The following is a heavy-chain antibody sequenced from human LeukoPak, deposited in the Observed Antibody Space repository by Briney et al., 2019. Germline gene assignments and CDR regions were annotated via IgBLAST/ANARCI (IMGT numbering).Heavy chain of an antibody. J-gene: IGHJ6*03. CDR3: ARVVMGYGDYRGAYYYMDV. D-gene: IGHD4-17*01. CDR1: GYTFTGYY. Sequence: ASVKVSCKASGYTFTGYYMHWVRQAPGQGLEWMGWINPNSGGTNYAQKLQGRVTMTTDTSTSTAYMELRSLRSDDTAVYYCARVVMGYGDYRGAYYYMDVWGKGTTVTVSS. CDR2: INPNSGGT. V-gene: IGHV1-2*02.